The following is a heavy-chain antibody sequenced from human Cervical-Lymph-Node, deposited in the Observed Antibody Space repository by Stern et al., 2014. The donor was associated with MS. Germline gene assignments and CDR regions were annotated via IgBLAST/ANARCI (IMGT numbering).Heavy chain of an antibody. J-gene: IGHJ6*02. D-gene: IGHD2-2*01. CDR3: AKSWGFSSYNGMDV. Sequence: VQLVESGAEVKKPGSSVKVFCKASGGTFSRHTMNWVRQAPGQGLEWVGGIMPTLGTANYAQKFQGRVTITADVSTSTAYMEVSSLRPEDMAVYYCAKSWGFSSYNGMDVWGQGTTVTVSS. CDR2: IMPTLGTA. CDR1: GGTFSRHT. V-gene: IGHV1-69*01.